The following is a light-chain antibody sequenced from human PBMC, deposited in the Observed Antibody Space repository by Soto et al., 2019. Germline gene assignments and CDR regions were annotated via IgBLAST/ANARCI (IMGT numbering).Light chain of an antibody. Sequence: QSALTQPASVSGSPGQSITISCTGTSSDVGGYNYVSWYQQHPGKAPKLMIYDVSYRPSGVSNRFSGSKSGNTASLTISGLQAEDEADYSCSSYTSSSSLGFGGGTKVTVL. CDR3: SSYTSSSSLG. J-gene: IGLJ2*01. CDR2: DVS. CDR1: SSDVGGYNY. V-gene: IGLV2-14*01.